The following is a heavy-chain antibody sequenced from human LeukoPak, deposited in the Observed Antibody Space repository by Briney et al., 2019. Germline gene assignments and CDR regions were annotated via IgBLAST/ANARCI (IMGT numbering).Heavy chain of an antibody. J-gene: IGHJ6*03. CDR2: INHSRST. D-gene: IGHD3-22*01. V-gene: IGHV4-34*01. Sequence: PSETLSLXCTVYGGSFSGYYWSWIRQPPGKGLEWIGEINHSRSTNYNPSLKSRVTISVDTSKNQFSLKLSSVTAADTAVYYCARVGGYSPYYYYYYYMDVWGKGTTVTVSS. CDR1: GGSFSGYY. CDR3: ARVGGYSPYYYYYYYMDV.